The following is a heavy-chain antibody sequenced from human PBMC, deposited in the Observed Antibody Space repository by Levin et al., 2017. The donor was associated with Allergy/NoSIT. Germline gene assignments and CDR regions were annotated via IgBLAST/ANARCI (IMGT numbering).Heavy chain of an antibody. CDR1: GFTFSSYS. CDR3: ARDSGQIGAAGIPWFDP. J-gene: IGHJ5*02. V-gene: IGHV3-21*01. Sequence: GGSLRLSCAASGFTFSSYSMNWVRQAPGKGLEWVSSISSSSSYIYYADSVKGRFTISRDNAKNSLYLQMNSLRAEDTAVYYCARDSGQIGAAGIPWFDPWGQGTLVTVSS. CDR2: ISSSSSYI. D-gene: IGHD6-13*01.